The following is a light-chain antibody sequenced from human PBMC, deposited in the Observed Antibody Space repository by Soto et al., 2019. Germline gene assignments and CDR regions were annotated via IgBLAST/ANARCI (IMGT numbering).Light chain of an antibody. CDR3: AAWDDSLNGVV. Sequence: QSVLTQPPSASGTPGQRVTISCSGSSSNIGSNTVNWYQQLPGTAPKLLIYSNNQRPSGVPDRFSGSKSGTSASLAISGLQSEDEYDYYCAAWDDSLNGVVVGGGTKLTVL. CDR2: SNN. CDR1: SSNIGSNT. J-gene: IGLJ2*01. V-gene: IGLV1-44*01.